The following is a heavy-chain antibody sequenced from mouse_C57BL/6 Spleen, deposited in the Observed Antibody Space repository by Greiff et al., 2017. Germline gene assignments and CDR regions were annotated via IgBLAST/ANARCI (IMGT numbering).Heavy chain of an antibody. CDR3: TRGYYGSSYHYFDY. Sequence: VQLKQSGAELVRPGASVKLSCTASGFNIKDDYMHWVKQRPEQGLEWIGWIDPENGDTEYASKFQGKATITADTSSNTAYLQLSSLTSEDTAVYYCTRGYYGSSYHYFDYWGQGTTLTVSS. D-gene: IGHD1-1*01. CDR1: GFNIKDDY. J-gene: IGHJ2*01. CDR2: IDPENGDT. V-gene: IGHV14-4*01.